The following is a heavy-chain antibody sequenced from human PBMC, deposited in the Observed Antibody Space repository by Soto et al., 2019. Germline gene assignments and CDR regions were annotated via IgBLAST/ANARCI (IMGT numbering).Heavy chain of an antibody. CDR1: GFSFTTYW. Sequence: QLVQSGAAVKEPGESLKIACKGSGFSFTTYWIAWVRQMPGKGLEWMGIIYPGDSKTTYSPSFQGQVTISADKSICTAYLQWRDLNASDTAMYYCDIELDYGGNSEASYVWGQGRMVTVSS. CDR3: DIELDYGGNSEASYV. J-gene: IGHJ3*01. V-gene: IGHV5-51*03. CDR2: IYPGDSKT. D-gene: IGHD4-17*01.